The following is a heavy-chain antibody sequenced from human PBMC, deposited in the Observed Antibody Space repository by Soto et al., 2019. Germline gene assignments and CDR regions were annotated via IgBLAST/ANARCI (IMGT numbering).Heavy chain of an antibody. CDR3: ARETGYYDSSGYYDY. CDR1: GGSISSGVYY. Sequence: KASETLSLTCTVSGGSISSGVYYWSWIRHHPGNGLEWIGYIYYSGSTYYNPSLKSRVTISVDTSKNQFSLKLSSVTAADTAVYYCARETGYYDSSGYYDYWGQGTMVTVSS. J-gene: IGHJ4*02. V-gene: IGHV4-31*03. CDR2: IYYSGST. D-gene: IGHD3-22*01.